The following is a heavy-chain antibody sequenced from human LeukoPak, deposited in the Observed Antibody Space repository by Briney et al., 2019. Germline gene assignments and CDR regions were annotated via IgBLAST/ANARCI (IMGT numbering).Heavy chain of an antibody. V-gene: IGHV1-46*01. Sequence: ASVTVSCKASGYTFTSYYMHWVRQAPGQGLEWMGIINPSGGSTSYAQKFQGRVTMTRDTSTSTVYMELSSLRSEDTAVYYCARGITIFGVVIRYYFDYWGQGTLVTVSS. CDR3: ARGITIFGVVIRYYFDY. D-gene: IGHD3-3*01. CDR1: GYTFTSYY. J-gene: IGHJ4*02. CDR2: INPSGGST.